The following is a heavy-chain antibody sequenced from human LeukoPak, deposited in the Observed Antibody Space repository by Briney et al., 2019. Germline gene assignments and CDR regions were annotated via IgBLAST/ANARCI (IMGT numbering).Heavy chain of an antibody. CDR2: ISSEGHDT. J-gene: IGHJ4*02. D-gene: IGHD2-2*01. V-gene: IGHV3-74*03. CDR3: ARAIPAAMGFDY. CDR1: GFSISSYW. Sequence: GGSLRLSCAGTGFSISSYWMHWVRQAPGKGLVWVSRISSEGHDTKFADSVKGRFTISRDIAKNTPYLQMNSLRAEDTAVYYCARAIPAAMGFDYWGRGTLVTVSS.